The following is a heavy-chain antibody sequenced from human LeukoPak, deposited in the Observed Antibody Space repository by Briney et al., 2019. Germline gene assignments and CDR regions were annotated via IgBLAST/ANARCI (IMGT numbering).Heavy chain of an antibody. J-gene: IGHJ4*02. CDR1: GGSISSYY. D-gene: IGHD4-17*01. CDR3: ARHTYGAPIEY. Sequence: PPETLSLTCTVSGGSISSYYWSWIRQPPGKGLEWIGYIYYSGSTNYNPSLKSRVTISVDTSKNQFSLKLSSVTAADTAVYYCARHTYGAPIEYWGQGTLVTVSS. V-gene: IGHV4-59*08. CDR2: IYYSGST.